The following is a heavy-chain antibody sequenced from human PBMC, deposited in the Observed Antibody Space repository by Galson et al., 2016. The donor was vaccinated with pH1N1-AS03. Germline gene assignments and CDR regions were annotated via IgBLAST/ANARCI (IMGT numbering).Heavy chain of an antibody. V-gene: IGHV1-18*01. CDR2: ISTYTGET. Sequence: SVKVSCKASGYTFTHFGISWVRQAPGQGLECLGWISTYTGETNYAQKFQERVTLTRDTSTATAYMELRNLRSDDTAVYYCVRESEISGVVFFNYWGQGTLVTVSS. CDR1: GYTFTHFG. J-gene: IGHJ4*02. D-gene: IGHD3-3*01. CDR3: VRESEISGVVFFNY.